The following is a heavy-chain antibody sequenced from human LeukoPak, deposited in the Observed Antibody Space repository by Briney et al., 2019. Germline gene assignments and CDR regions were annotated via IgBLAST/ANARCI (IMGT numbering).Heavy chain of an antibody. CDR1: GFTFDDYA. D-gene: IGHD3-22*01. V-gene: IGHV3-9*01. CDR3: AREAGYYDSSGYEGIFDY. Sequence: PGGSLRLSCAASGFTFDDYAMHWVRQAPGKGLEWVSGITWNSGSIGYADSVKGRFTVSRDNAKNSLYLQMNSLRAEDTAVYYCAREAGYYDSSGYEGIFDYWGQGTLVTVSS. J-gene: IGHJ4*02. CDR2: ITWNSGSI.